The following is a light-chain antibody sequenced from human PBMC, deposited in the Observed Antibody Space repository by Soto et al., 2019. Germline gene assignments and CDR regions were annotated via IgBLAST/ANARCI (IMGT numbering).Light chain of an antibody. CDR3: QQSFSAPPYT. CDR1: QTISSY. CDR2: AAS. Sequence: DIQMTQSPSSLSASVGDRVTITCRASQTISSYLNWYQQIPGKAPKLLIYAASSLLSGVPSRFSCSGSGTKFTLTISSLQPEDFATYYCQQSFSAPPYTFGQGTKLDIK. V-gene: IGKV1-39*01. J-gene: IGKJ2*01.